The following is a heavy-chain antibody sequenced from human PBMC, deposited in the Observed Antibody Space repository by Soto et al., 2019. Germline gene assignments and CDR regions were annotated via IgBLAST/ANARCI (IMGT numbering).Heavy chain of an antibody. V-gene: IGHV4-34*01. J-gene: IGHJ4*02. CDR3: ARATRHYAPGRYEGGYYYFDY. CDR2: INHSGSA. D-gene: IGHD2-15*01. Sequence: QVQLQQWGSGLLKPSETLSLTCAVYGGSLSGYYWSWIRQSPGKGLGWIGQINHSGSANYHPSLKSRVTIFLQTSRKEVSLELSAVTAADTSVYYRARATRHYAPGRYEGGYYYFDYWGQGTRVTVSS. CDR1: GGSLSGYY.